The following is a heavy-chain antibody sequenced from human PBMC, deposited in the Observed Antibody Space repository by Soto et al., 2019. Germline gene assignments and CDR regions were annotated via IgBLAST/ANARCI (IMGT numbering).Heavy chain of an antibody. V-gene: IGHV3-72*01. D-gene: IGHD2-21*02. CDR1: GFTLSDHY. Sequence: PGGSLRLSCAASGFTLSDHYMDWVRQAPGKGLEWVGRTRNKANSYTTEYAASVKGRFTISRDESQSSLYLHMNSLKTEDTAVYYCVRGDKNYYLDYWGQGTLVTVSS. J-gene: IGHJ4*02. CDR3: VRGDKNYYLDY. CDR2: TRNKANSYTT.